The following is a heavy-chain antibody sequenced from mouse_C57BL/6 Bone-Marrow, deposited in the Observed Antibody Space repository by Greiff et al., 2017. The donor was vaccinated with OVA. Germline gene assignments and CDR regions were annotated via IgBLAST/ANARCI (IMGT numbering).Heavy chain of an antibody. CDR3: ARQGTGTSWYFDV. Sequence: VQLQQSGAELARPGASVKLSCKASGYTFTSYGISWVKQRTGQGLEWIGEIYPRSGNTYYNEKFKGKATLTADKSSSTAYMELRSLTSEDSAVYFCARQGTGTSWYFDVWGTGTTVTVSS. CDR2: IYPRSGNT. CDR1: GYTFTSYG. D-gene: IGHD4-1*01. J-gene: IGHJ1*03. V-gene: IGHV1-81*01.